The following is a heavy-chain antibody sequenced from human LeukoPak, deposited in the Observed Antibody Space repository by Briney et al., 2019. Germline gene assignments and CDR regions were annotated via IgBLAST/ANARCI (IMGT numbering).Heavy chain of an antibody. CDR3: ARRVRGVIITRYYFDY. D-gene: IGHD3-10*02. V-gene: IGHV4-34*01. Sequence: SETLSLTCAVYGGSFSGYYWSWIRQPPGEGLEWIGEINHSGSTNYNPSLKSRVTISVDTSKNQFSLKLSSVTAADTAVYYCARRVRGVIITRYYFDYWGQGTLVTVSS. CDR2: INHSGST. J-gene: IGHJ4*02. CDR1: GGSFSGYY.